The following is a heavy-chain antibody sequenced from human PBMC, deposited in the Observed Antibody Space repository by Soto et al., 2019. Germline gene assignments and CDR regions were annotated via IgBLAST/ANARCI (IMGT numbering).Heavy chain of an antibody. Sequence: ASVKVSCKASGYTFTSYGISWVRQAPGQGLEWMGWISAYNGNTNYAQKLQDRVTMTTDTSTSTAYMELRSLRSDDTAVYYCARSGDYYGSGSYNNWFDPWGQGTLVTVSS. V-gene: IGHV1-18*04. J-gene: IGHJ5*02. D-gene: IGHD3-10*01. CDR1: GYTFTSYG. CDR3: ARSGDYYGSGSYNNWFDP. CDR2: ISAYNGNT.